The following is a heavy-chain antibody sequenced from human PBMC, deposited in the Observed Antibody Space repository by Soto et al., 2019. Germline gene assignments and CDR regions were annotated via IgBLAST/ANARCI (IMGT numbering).Heavy chain of an antibody. J-gene: IGHJ4*02. V-gene: IGHV1-69*13. CDR1: GGTFSSYA. CDR3: ARVLVSYYGSGSYYNTPQYYFDY. CDR2: IIPIFGTA. D-gene: IGHD3-10*01. Sequence: ASVKVSCKASGGTFSSYAISWVRQAPGQGLEWMGGIIPIFGTANYAQKFQGRVTITADESTSTAYMELSSLRSEDTAVYYCARVLVSYYGSGSYYNTPQYYFDYWGQGTLVTVSS.